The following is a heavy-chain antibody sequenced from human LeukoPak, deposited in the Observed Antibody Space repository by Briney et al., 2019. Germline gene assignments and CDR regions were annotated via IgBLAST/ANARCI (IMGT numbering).Heavy chain of an antibody. Sequence: PSETLSLTCTVSGGSISSYYWSWIRQPPGKGLEWIGSIYHSGSTYYNPSLKSRVTISVDTSKNQFSLKLSSVTAADTAVYYCARGERVGAWFDPWGQGTLVTVSS. J-gene: IGHJ5*02. V-gene: IGHV4-59*08. CDR1: GGSISSYY. CDR2: IYHSGST. CDR3: ARGERVGAWFDP. D-gene: IGHD2-15*01.